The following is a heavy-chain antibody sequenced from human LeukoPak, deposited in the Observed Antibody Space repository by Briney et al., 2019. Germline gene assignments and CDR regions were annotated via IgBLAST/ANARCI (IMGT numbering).Heavy chain of an antibody. Sequence: SETLSLTCTVSGDSITNSSYYWGWIRQPPGKGLEWIGSIYYSGTTSYNPSLKSRVTMSVDTSKNQFSLKLNSVTAADTAAYYCARQFITLIVVVITPNWFDPWGQGTLVTVSS. D-gene: IGHD3-22*01. CDR3: ARQFITLIVVVITPNWFDP. CDR1: GDSITNSSYY. V-gene: IGHV4-39*01. J-gene: IGHJ5*02. CDR2: IYYSGTT.